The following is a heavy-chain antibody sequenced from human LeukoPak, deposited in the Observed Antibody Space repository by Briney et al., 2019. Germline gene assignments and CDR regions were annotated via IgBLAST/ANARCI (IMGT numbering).Heavy chain of an antibody. CDR2: ISAYNGNT. Sequence: GASVKVSCKASGYTFTSYGISWVRQAPGQGLEWMGWISAYNGNTNYAQKLQGRVTMTTDTSTSTAYMELRSLRSDDTAVYYCARDQSPSDIVVVPAALDYWGQGTLVTVSS. V-gene: IGHV1-18*01. D-gene: IGHD2-2*01. CDR3: ARDQSPSDIVVVPAALDY. CDR1: GYTFTSYG. J-gene: IGHJ4*02.